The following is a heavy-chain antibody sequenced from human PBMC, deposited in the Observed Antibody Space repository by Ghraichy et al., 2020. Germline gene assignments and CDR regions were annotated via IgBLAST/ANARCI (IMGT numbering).Heavy chain of an antibody. CDR2: ITTSKGNT. CDR3: ARGINYFDP. J-gene: IGHJ5*02. V-gene: IGHV1-18*01. D-gene: IGHD1-7*01. Sequence: ASVKVSCKTSGYSFTNYGITWVRQAPGQGLEWMGWITTSKGNTHSAQKLHGRVTMTTDTSTGTVYMELRSLTYDDTAVYYCARGINYFDPWGQGTLVIVSS. CDR1: GYSFTNYG.